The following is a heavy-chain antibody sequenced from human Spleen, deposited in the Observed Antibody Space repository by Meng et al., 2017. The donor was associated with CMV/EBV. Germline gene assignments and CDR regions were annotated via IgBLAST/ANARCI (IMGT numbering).Heavy chain of an antibody. CDR3: AAYYGDYPYYYYYGMDV. CDR2: INPNSGGT. D-gene: IGHD4-17*01. V-gene: IGHV1-2*02. J-gene: IGHJ6*02. CDR1: GYTFTPYY. Sequence: ASVKVSCKTSGYTFTPYYIHWVRQAPGQGLEWMGWINPNSGGTNYAQKFQGRVTMTRDTSISTAYMELSRLRSDDTAVYYCAAYYGDYPYYYYYGMDVWGQGTTVTVSS.